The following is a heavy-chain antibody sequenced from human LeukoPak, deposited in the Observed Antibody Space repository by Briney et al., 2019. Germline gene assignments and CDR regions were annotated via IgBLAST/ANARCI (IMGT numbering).Heavy chain of an antibody. CDR1: GFIVSSYE. CDR2: ISSSGSTI. Sequence: GGSLRLSCAASGFIVSSYEMNWVRQAPGKGPEWVSYISSSGSTIFYADSVKDRFTISRDNAKNSLYLQMNSLRAEDTAVYYCARRFDLWGRGTLVTVSS. V-gene: IGHV3-48*03. J-gene: IGHJ2*01. CDR3: ARRFDL.